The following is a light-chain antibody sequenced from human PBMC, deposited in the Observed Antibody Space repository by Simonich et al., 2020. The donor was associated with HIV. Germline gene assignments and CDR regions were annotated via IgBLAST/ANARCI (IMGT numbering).Light chain of an antibody. CDR2: DAS. J-gene: IGKJ1*01. V-gene: IGKV3-20*01. CDR1: QSVNSN. Sequence: EIVMTQSPATLSVSPGERATLSCRASQSVNSNVAWYQQKPGQAPRLLIYDASSRATGIPDRFSGSRSGTDFTLTISRLEPEDFAVYYCQQYGSSPTWTFGQGTKVEIK. CDR3: QQYGSSPTWT.